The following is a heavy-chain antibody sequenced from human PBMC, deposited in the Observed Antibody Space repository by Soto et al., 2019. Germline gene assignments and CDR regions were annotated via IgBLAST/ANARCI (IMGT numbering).Heavy chain of an antibody. Sequence: PGESLKISCKGSGYSFTSYWIGWVRQMPGKGLEWMGIIYPGDSDTRYSPSFQGQVTISADKSISTAYLQWSSLKASGTAMYYCARYRGLLLWFGELSADGMDVWGQGTTVTVSS. CDR3: ARYRGLLLWFGELSADGMDV. CDR1: GYSFTSYW. V-gene: IGHV5-51*01. D-gene: IGHD3-10*01. CDR2: IYPGDSDT. J-gene: IGHJ6*02.